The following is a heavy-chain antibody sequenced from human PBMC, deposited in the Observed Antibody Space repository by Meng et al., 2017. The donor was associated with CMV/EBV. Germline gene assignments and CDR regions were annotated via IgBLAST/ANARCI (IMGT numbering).Heavy chain of an antibody. CDR1: GGTFSSYA. Sequence: SVKVSCKASGGTFSSYAISWVRQAPGQGLEWMGGIIPIFGTANYAQKFQGRVTITTDESTSTAYMELSSLRSEDTAVYYCARGVVAVVAAAKGFGFDPWGQGTLVTVSS. J-gene: IGHJ5*02. CDR3: ARGVVAVVAAAKGFGFDP. V-gene: IGHV1-69*05. D-gene: IGHD2-2*01. CDR2: IIPIFGTA.